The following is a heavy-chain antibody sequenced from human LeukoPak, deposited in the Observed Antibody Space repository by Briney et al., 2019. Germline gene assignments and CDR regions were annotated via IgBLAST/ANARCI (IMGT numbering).Heavy chain of an antibody. Sequence: SETLSLTCTVSGVSISSSSYYWGWIRQPPGKGLEGIGSIYYSGSTYYNPSLKSRVTISVDTSTHTSSLKLSSVTAADTAVYYCARGEWELPALDYWGQGTLVTVSS. CDR3: ARGEWELPALDY. J-gene: IGHJ4*02. V-gene: IGHV4-39*07. D-gene: IGHD1-26*01. CDR1: GVSISSSSYY. CDR2: IYYSGST.